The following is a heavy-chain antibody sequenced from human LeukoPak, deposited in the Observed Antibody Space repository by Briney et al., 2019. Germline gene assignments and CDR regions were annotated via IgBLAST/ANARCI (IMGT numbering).Heavy chain of an antibody. V-gene: IGHV1-2*02. Sequence: GASVKVSCKASGYTFTGYYMHWVRQAPGQGLEWMGWINPNSGGTNYAQKLQGRVTMTRDTSISTAYMELSRLRSDDTAVYYCARGYDSSGYYYSIWYWGQGTLVAVSS. D-gene: IGHD3-22*01. CDR1: GYTFTGYY. CDR3: ARGYDSSGYYYSIWY. J-gene: IGHJ4*02. CDR2: INPNSGGT.